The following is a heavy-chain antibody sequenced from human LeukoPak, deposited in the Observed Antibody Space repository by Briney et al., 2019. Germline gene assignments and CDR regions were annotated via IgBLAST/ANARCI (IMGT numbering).Heavy chain of an antibody. CDR3: ARSTVTTGEYYFDY. CDR2: IYYSGST. CDR1: GGSISSYY. V-gene: IGHV4-59*01. J-gene: IGHJ4*02. D-gene: IGHD4-17*01. Sequence: SETLSLTCTVSGGSISSYYRSWIRQPPGKGLEWIGYIYYSGSTNYNPSLKSRVTISVDTSKNQFSLKLSSVTAADTAVYYCARSTVTTGEYYFDYWGQGTLVTVSS.